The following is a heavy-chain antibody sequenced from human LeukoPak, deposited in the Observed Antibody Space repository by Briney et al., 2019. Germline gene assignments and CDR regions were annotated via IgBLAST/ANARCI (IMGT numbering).Heavy chain of an antibody. Sequence: PSETLSLSCNVSGVSVSTSHWNWIRRRPGKGLEWIGCLSYTGKTDYNPSLKSRVSISLGSSNNHFSLKLTSVTAADTAVYYCSEGYFNPFDHWGQEVLFTASS. CDR3: SEGYFNPFDH. V-gene: IGHV4-59*02. D-gene: IGHD2/OR15-2a*01. CDR2: LSYTGKT. J-gene: IGHJ4*02. CDR1: GVSVSTSH.